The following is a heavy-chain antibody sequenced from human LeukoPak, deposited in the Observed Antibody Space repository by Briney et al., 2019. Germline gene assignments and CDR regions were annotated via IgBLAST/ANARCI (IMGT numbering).Heavy chain of an antibody. CDR2: IYHSGST. D-gene: IGHD5-24*01. Sequence: SETLSLTCTVSGYSISSGYYWGWIRQPPGKGLEWIGSIYHSGSTYYNPSLKSRVTISVDTSKNQFSLKLSSVTAADTAVYYCARLGDGYDGYWGQGTLVTVSS. V-gene: IGHV4-38-2*02. J-gene: IGHJ4*02. CDR1: GYSISSGYY. CDR3: ARLGDGYDGY.